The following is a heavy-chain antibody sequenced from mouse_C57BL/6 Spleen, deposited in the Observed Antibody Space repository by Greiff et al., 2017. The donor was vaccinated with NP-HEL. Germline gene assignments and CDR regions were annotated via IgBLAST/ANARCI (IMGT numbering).Heavy chain of an antibody. D-gene: IGHD2-3*01. J-gene: IGHJ2*01. Sequence: VQVVESGAELVRPGTSVTVSCKASGYAFTNYLIEWVKQRPGQGLEWIGVINPGSGGTNYNEKFKGKATLTADNSSSTAYMQLSSLTSEDSAIYFCARYDGYCDYWGQGTTLTVSS. V-gene: IGHV1-54*01. CDR1: GYAFTNYL. CDR3: ARYDGYCDY. CDR2: INPGSGGT.